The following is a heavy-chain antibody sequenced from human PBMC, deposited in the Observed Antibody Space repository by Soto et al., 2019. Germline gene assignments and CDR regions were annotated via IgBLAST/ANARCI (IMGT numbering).Heavy chain of an antibody. V-gene: IGHV3-21*01. CDR2: ISSSSSYI. J-gene: IGHJ3*02. Sequence: EVQLVESGGGLVKPGGSLRLSCAASGFTFNIYSMNWVRQAPGKGLEWVSSISSSSSYIYYADSVKGRFTISRANAKNSLDLQRNSLRAEDTAVYYCARDRGGDLKAFDIWGQGTMVTVSS. CDR3: ARDRGGDLKAFDI. D-gene: IGHD3-10*01. CDR1: GFTFNIYS.